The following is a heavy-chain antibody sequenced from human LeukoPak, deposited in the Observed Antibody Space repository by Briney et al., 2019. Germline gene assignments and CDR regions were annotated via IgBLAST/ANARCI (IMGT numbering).Heavy chain of an antibody. J-gene: IGHJ4*02. CDR3: ARQGYCSSTSCYVDF. Sequence: GESLKISCKTSGYTFTGYWIAWVRQMPGKGLEWMGIIYPDDSDARYRPSFQGQVTISADKSISTAYLQWSSLKASDTAMYYCARQGYCSSTSCYVDFWGQGTLVTVSS. V-gene: IGHV5-51*01. D-gene: IGHD2-2*01. CDR1: GYTFTGYW. CDR2: IYPDDSDA.